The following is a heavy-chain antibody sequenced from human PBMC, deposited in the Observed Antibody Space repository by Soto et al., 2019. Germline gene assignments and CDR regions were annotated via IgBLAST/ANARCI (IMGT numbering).Heavy chain of an antibody. CDR1: GFTFSSYG. CDR2: ISYDGSNK. CDR3: AKAYCGGDCCVDY. Sequence: QVQLVESGGGVVQPGRSLRLSCADSGFTFSSYGMHWVRQAPGKGLEWVAVISYDGSNKYYADSVKGRFTISRDNSKNTLYLQMNSLRAEDTAVYYCAKAYCGGDCCVDYWGQGTLVTVSS. V-gene: IGHV3-30*18. J-gene: IGHJ4*02. D-gene: IGHD2-21*02.